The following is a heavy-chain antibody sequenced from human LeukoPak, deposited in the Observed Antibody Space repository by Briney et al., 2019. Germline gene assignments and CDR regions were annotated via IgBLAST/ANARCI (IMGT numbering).Heavy chain of an antibody. Sequence: GASVKVSCKASGYTFTSYYMHWVRQAPGQGLERMRIINPSGGSTSYAQKFQGRVTITRDTSTSTVYMELSSLRSEDTAVYYCARSGTGTTDWFDPWGQGTLVTVSS. CDR2: INPSGGST. CDR3: ARSGTGTTDWFDP. J-gene: IGHJ5*02. CDR1: GYTFTSYY. D-gene: IGHD1-7*01. V-gene: IGHV1-46*01.